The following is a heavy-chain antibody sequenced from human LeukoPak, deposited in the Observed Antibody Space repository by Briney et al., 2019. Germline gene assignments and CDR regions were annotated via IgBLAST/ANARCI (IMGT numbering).Heavy chain of an antibody. CDR3: ARDRGYSSSWYYFDY. CDR1: GFTFSSYA. Sequence: GGALRLSCAASGFTFSSYAMHWVRQAPGKGLEWVAVISYDGSNKYYADSVKGRFTISRDNSKNTLYLQMNSLRAEDTAVYYCARDRGYSSSWYYFDYLGQGTLVTGSS. V-gene: IGHV3-30-3*01. CDR2: ISYDGSNK. D-gene: IGHD6-13*01. J-gene: IGHJ4*02.